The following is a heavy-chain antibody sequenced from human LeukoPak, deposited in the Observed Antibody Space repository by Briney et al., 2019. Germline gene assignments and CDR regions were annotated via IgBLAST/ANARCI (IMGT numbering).Heavy chain of an antibody. CDR1: GGTFSSYA. Sequence: ASVKVSCKASGGTFSSYAISWVRQAPGQGLEWMGGIIPIFGTANYAQKFQGRVMITADESTSTAYMELSSLRSEDTAVYYCARGVGGSYNYFDYWGQGTLVTVSS. CDR2: IIPIFGTA. CDR3: ARGVGGSYNYFDY. V-gene: IGHV1-69*13. D-gene: IGHD1-26*01. J-gene: IGHJ4*02.